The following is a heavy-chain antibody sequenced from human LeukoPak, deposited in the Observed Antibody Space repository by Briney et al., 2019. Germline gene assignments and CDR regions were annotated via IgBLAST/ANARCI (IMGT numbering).Heavy chain of an antibody. D-gene: IGHD3-22*01. CDR2: ISGSGGST. CDR1: GFTFSSYA. CDR3: AREKIAVVTNTIFDY. Sequence: GGSLGLSCAASGFTFSSYAMSWVRQAPGKGLEWVSAISGSGGSTYYADSVKGRFTISRDNSKNSLYLQMNSLRTEDTAVYYCAREKIAVVTNTIFDYWGQGTLVTVSS. V-gene: IGHV3-23*01. J-gene: IGHJ4*02.